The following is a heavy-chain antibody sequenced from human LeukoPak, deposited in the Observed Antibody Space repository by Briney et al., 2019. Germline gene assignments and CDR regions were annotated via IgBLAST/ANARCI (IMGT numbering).Heavy chain of an antibody. V-gene: IGHV4-59*01. Sequence: PSETLSLTCTVSGGSISSYYWSWIRQPPGKGLEWIGYIYYSGSTNYNPSLKSRVTISVDTSKNQFSLKLSSVTAADTAVYYCARFARLRRDNWFDPWGQGTLVTVSS. CDR1: GGSISSYY. J-gene: IGHJ5*02. CDR3: ARFARLRRDNWFDP. D-gene: IGHD3-3*01. CDR2: IYYSGST.